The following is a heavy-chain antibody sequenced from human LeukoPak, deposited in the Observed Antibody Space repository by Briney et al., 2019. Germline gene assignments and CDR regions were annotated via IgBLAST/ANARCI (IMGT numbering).Heavy chain of an antibody. Sequence: GGSLRLSCAASGFTFSSYSMNWVRQAPGKGLEWVANIKQDGSEKYYVDCVKGRFTISRDNAKNSLYLQMNSLRAEDTAVYYCARRGDRFDYWGQGTLVTVSS. V-gene: IGHV3-7*01. J-gene: IGHJ4*02. D-gene: IGHD3-16*01. CDR3: ARRGDRFDY. CDR2: IKQDGSEK. CDR1: GFTFSSYS.